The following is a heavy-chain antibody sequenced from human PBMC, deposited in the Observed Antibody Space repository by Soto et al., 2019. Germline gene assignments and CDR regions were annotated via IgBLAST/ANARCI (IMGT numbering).Heavy chain of an antibody. CDR1: GGSITTNY. CDR2: ISYSGYT. D-gene: IGHD4-4*01. CDR3: ARTTEKDGKEGLDY. V-gene: IGHV4-59*01. Sequence: PSETLSLTCTVSGGSITTNYWTWIRQPPGKGLEWIGYISYSGYTNYKPSLKSRLTMSVDMAKNQFSLKLNSLTAADTAVYYCARTTEKDGKEGLDYWGQGTLVTVSS. J-gene: IGHJ4*02.